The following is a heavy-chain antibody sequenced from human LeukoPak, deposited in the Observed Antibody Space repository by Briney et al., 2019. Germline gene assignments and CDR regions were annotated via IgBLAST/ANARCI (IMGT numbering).Heavy chain of an antibody. V-gene: IGHV3-48*01. D-gene: IGHD3-10*01. Sequence: GGSLRLSCEASGFTVSSNYMSWVRQAPGKGLEWVSYISSSSSTIYYADSVKGRFTISRDTSKNTLYLQMSSLRVEDTAVYYCAKDGGSGTYYYYFDYWGQGTLVTVSS. CDR2: ISSSSSTI. J-gene: IGHJ4*02. CDR1: GFTVSSNY. CDR3: AKDGGSGTYYYYFDY.